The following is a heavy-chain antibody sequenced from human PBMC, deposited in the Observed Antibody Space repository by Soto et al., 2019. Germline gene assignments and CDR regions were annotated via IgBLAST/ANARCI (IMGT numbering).Heavy chain of an antibody. D-gene: IGHD3-10*01. CDR1: GYTITGYY. J-gene: IGHJ4*02. CDR2: INPNSGGT. Sequence: GASVKVSCKASGYTITGYYMHWVRQAPGQGLEWIGWINPNSGGTSYAQKFQGRVTMTRDTSISTAYMELSRLRSDDTAVYYCARSWFGELFAGDYWGQGTLVTVSS. V-gene: IGHV1-2*02. CDR3: ARSWFGELFAGDY.